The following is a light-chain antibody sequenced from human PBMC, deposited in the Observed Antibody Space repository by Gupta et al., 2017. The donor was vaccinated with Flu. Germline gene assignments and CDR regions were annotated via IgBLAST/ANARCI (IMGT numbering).Light chain of an antibody. Sequence: SALTPPPSASGSPGQSVTISCTGTNSDVGGYDFVSWYQRHPGKAPKLIIYDVAKRPSGVPDRFSGSKSGNTASLTVSGLQAEDEADYYCSSYGGRNNLVFGGGTRLTVL. V-gene: IGLV2-8*01. J-gene: IGLJ3*02. CDR1: NSDVGGYDF. CDR3: SSYGGRNNLV. CDR2: DVA.